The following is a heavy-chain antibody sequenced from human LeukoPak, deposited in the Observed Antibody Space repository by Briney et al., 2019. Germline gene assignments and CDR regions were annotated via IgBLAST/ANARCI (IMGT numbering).Heavy chain of an antibody. CDR2: IYPGDSDT. Sequence: GESLKISCKGSGYSFTGYWIAWVRQMPGKGLEWMGIIYPGDSDTRYSPSFQGQVTISADKSISTAYLQWSSLKASDTAMYYCARQLGSTTGENAFDIWGQETMVTVSS. CDR3: ARQLGSTTGENAFDI. D-gene: IGHD2-2*01. V-gene: IGHV5-51*01. CDR1: GYSFTGYW. J-gene: IGHJ3*02.